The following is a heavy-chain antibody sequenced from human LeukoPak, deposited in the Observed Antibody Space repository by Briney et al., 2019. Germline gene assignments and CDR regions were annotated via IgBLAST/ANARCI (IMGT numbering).Heavy chain of an antibody. Sequence: GASVKVSCKASGYTLTTFGISWVRQAPGQGLKWMGWISAYNGNTNYAQKLQGRVTMTTDTSTSTAYMELRSLRSDDTAVYYCARESVDQQQLVRGYFDYWGQGTLVTVSS. D-gene: IGHD6-13*01. CDR2: ISAYNGNT. CDR3: ARESVDQQQLVRGYFDY. V-gene: IGHV1-18*01. CDR1: GYTLTTFG. J-gene: IGHJ4*02.